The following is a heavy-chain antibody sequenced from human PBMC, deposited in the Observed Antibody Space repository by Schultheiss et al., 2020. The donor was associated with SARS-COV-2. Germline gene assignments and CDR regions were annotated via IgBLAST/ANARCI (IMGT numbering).Heavy chain of an antibody. D-gene: IGHD1-14*01. Sequence: ASVKVSCKASGYTFTDYYMHWVRQAPGQGLDWMGWINPNSGGTNYAQNFQGWVTMTGDTSISTAYMELSSLRSDDTAVYYCVRGYNTNWGRGTDAFDIWGQGTVVTVSS. CDR3: VRGYNTNWGRGTDAFDI. CDR2: INPNSGGT. CDR1: GYTFTDYY. V-gene: IGHV1-2*04. J-gene: IGHJ3*02.